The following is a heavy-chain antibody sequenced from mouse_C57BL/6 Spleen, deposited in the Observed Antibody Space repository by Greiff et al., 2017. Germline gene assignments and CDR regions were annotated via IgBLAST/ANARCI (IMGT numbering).Heavy chain of an antibody. Sequence: VQLQQSGTVLARPGASVKMSCKTSGYTFTSYWMHWVKQRPGQGLEWIGAIYPGNSDTSYNQKFKGKAKLTAVTSSSTAYMELSSLTNEESAVYYCTRPHYGNSYVAMDYWGQGASVTVSS. CDR3: TRPHYGNSYVAMDY. J-gene: IGHJ4*01. CDR1: GYTFTSYW. D-gene: IGHD1-1*01. CDR2: IYPGNSDT. V-gene: IGHV1-5*01.